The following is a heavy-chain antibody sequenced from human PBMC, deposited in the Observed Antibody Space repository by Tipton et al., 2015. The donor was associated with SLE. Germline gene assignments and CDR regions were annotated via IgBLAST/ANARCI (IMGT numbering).Heavy chain of an antibody. Sequence: SLRLSCAASGFTFYNYAMYWVRQAPGKGLEWVAAISFDGYKKFYADSVKGRFTISRDDSNNTVHLQMSGLRTDDMAVYFCARDPHVRSSPWYYFFYWGQGTVVTVSS. V-gene: IGHV3-30-3*01. CDR1: GFTFYNYA. D-gene: IGHD2-2*01. CDR3: ARDPHVRSSPWYYFFY. CDR2: ISFDGYKK. J-gene: IGHJ4*02.